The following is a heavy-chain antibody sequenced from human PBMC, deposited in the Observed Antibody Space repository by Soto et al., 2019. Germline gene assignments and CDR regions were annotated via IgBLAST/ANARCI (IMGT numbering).Heavy chain of an antibody. CDR1: GGTFSSYA. D-gene: IGHD4-17*01. J-gene: IGHJ5*02. V-gene: IGHV1-69*13. Sequence: SVKVSCKASGGTFSSYAISWVRQAPGQGLEWMGGIIPIFGTANYAQKFQGRVTITADESTSTAYMELSSLRSEDTAVFYCAREGGDYGDYATWFDPWGQGTLVTVSS. CDR3: AREGGDYGDYATWFDP. CDR2: IIPIFGTA.